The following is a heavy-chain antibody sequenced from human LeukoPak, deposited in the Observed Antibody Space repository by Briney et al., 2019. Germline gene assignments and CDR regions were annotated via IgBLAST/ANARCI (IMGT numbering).Heavy chain of an antibody. J-gene: IGHJ4*02. V-gene: IGHV1-18*01. CDR1: GYTFTSYG. Sequence: ASVKVSCKASGYTFTSYGISWVRQAPGQGLEWMGWISAYNGNTNYAQKLQGRVTMTTDTSTSTAYMEPRSLRSDDTAVYYCARAPRSSTYDYGDYVQARPGYYFDYWGQGTLVTVSS. CDR2: ISAYNGNT. D-gene: IGHD4-17*01. CDR3: ARAPRSSTYDYGDYVQARPGYYFDY.